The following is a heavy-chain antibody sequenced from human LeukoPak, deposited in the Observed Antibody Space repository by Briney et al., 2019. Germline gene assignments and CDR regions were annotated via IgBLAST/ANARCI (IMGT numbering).Heavy chain of an antibody. D-gene: IGHD2-2*01. Sequence: HTGGPLRLSCAASGFTFSSYAMSWVRQAPGKGLEWVSAISGSGGSTYYADSVKGWFTISRDNSKNTLYLQMNSLRAEDTAVYYCARSKDCSSTSCHIRDDAFDIWGQGTMVTVSS. CDR1: GFTFSSYA. J-gene: IGHJ3*02. V-gene: IGHV3-23*01. CDR3: ARSKDCSSTSCHIRDDAFDI. CDR2: ISGSGGST.